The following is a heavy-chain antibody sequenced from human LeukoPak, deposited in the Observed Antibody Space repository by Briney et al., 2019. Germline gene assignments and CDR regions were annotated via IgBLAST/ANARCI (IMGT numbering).Heavy chain of an antibody. Sequence: GGSLRLSCAASGFTVSSNYMSWVRQAPGKGLEWVSVIYSGGSTYYADSVKGRFTISRDNSKNTLYLQMNSLRAEDTAVYYCARATPEELLYGSGSYYFDYWGQGTLVTVSS. J-gene: IGHJ4*02. CDR3: ARATPEELLYGSGSYYFDY. CDR1: GFTVSSNY. D-gene: IGHD3-10*01. CDR2: IYSGGST. V-gene: IGHV3-53*01.